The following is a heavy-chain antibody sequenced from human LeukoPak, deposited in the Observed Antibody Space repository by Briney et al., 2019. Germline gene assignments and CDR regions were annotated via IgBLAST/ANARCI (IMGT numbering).Heavy chain of an antibody. CDR2: IYYSGST. Sequence: PSETLSLTCTVSGGSISSGGYYWSWIRQHPGKGLEWIGYIYYSGSTYYNPSLKSRVTISVDTSKNQFSLKLSSVTAADTAVYYCARDPRDSSGYYGFDYWGQGTLVTVSS. V-gene: IGHV4-31*03. CDR1: GGSISSGGYY. D-gene: IGHD3-22*01. J-gene: IGHJ4*02. CDR3: ARDPRDSSGYYGFDY.